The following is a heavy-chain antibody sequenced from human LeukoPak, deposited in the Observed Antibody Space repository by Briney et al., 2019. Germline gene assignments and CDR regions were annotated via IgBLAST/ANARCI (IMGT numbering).Heavy chain of an antibody. CDR3: ARDTRRAAATLDY. CDR1: GFTFSSYS. D-gene: IGHD6-13*01. J-gene: IGHJ4*02. Sequence: GGSLRLSCAASGFTFSSYSMNWVRQAPGKGLEWVSSISSSSSYIYYADPVKGRFTISRDNAKNSLYLQMNSLRAEDTAVYYCARDTRRAAATLDYWGQGTLVTVSS. CDR2: ISSSSSYI. V-gene: IGHV3-21*01.